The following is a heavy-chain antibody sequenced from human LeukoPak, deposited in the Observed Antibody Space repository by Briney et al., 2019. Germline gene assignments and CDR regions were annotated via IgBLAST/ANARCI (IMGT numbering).Heavy chain of an antibody. CDR2: IKQDGSER. V-gene: IGHV3-7*03. CDR3: ATGAGCGY. Sequence: GGSLRLSCAASGFTFTSYWMTWVRQAPGKGLEWVANIKQDGSERNYVDSVKGRFTISRDNAKNSLYLQMNTLRDEDTAVYYCATGAGCGYWGQGTLVTVSS. J-gene: IGHJ4*02. D-gene: IGHD6-19*01. CDR1: GFTFTSYW.